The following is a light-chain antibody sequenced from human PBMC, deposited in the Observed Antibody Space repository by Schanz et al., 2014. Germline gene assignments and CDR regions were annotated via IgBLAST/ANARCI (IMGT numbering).Light chain of an antibody. CDR2: EGS. J-gene: IGLJ2*01. Sequence: QSALTQPRSVSGSPGQSVTISCTGTSSDVGSYNLVSWYQQHPGKAPKLMIYEGSKRPSGVSNRFSGSKSGNTASLTISGLQAGGATEYYCSSYATTNTLVFGGGTKVTVL. CDR1: SSDVGSYNL. CDR3: SSYATTNTLV. V-gene: IGLV2-14*02.